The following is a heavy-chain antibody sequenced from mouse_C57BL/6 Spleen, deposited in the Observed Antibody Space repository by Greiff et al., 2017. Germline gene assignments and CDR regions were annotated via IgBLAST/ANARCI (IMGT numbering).Heavy chain of an antibody. V-gene: IGHV1-59*01. CDR2: IDPSDSYT. CDR1: GYTFTSYW. Sequence: QVQLQQPGAELVRPGTSVKLSCKASGYTFTSYWMHWVKQRPGQGLEWIGVIDPSDSYTNYNQKFKGKATLTVDTSSSTAYMQLSRLTSEDSAVYYCARDHPYYGSSYGYYDVWGTGTTVTVSS. J-gene: IGHJ1*03. CDR3: ARDHPYYGSSYGYYDV. D-gene: IGHD1-1*01.